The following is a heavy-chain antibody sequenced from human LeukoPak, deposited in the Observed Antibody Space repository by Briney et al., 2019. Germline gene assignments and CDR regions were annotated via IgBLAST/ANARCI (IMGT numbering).Heavy chain of an antibody. J-gene: IGHJ4*02. Sequence: GSLRLSCAASGFTFSSYAMHWVRQAPGKGLEWVAVISYDGSNKYYADSVKGRFTISRDNSKNTLYLQMNSLRAEDTAVYYCARGTVTTDSLDYWGQGTLVTVSS. CDR2: ISYDGSNK. V-gene: IGHV3-30-3*01. CDR3: ARGTVTTDSLDY. CDR1: GFTFSSYA. D-gene: IGHD4-17*01.